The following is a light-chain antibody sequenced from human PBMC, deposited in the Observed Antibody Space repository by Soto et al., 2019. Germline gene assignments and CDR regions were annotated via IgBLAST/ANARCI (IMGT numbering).Light chain of an antibody. CDR3: SSYATGDNYV. Sequence: QSALTQPASVSGSPGQSITISCTGTSSDVGGYKYVSWYQQHPGKAPKLMIYEVSNRPSGVSNRFSGSKSANTASLTISGLQAEDEADYYCSSYATGDNYVFGSGTKLTVL. V-gene: IGLV2-14*01. CDR2: EVS. CDR1: SSDVGGYKY. J-gene: IGLJ1*01.